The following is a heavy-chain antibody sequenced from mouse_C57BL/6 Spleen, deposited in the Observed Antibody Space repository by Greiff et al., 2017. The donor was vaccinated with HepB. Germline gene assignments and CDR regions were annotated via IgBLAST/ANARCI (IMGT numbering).Heavy chain of an antibody. J-gene: IGHJ4*01. D-gene: IGHD1-1*01. CDR2: INPANGNT. CDR1: GFNIKNTY. Sequence: EVKLVESVAELVRPGASVKLSCTASGFNIKNTYMHWVKQRPEQGLEWIGRINPANGNTKYAPKFQGKATITADTSSNTAYLQLSSLTSEDTAIYYGASPYYYGSSYDYAMDYWGQGTSVTVSS. V-gene: IGHV14-3*01. CDR3: ASPYYYGSSYDYAMDY.